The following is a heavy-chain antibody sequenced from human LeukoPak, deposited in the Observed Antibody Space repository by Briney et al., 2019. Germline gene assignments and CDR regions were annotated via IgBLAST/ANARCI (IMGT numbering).Heavy chain of an antibody. Sequence: GESLKISCKGSGYSFTSYWISWVRQMPGKGLEWMGRIDPSDSYTNYSPSFQGHVTISADKSISTAYLQWSSLKASDTAMYYCARQDKDYCGSGRFRYGMDVWGQGTTVTVSS. V-gene: IGHV5-10-1*01. CDR3: ARQDKDYCGSGRFRYGMDV. CDR1: GYSFTSYW. D-gene: IGHD3-10*01. CDR2: IDPSDSYT. J-gene: IGHJ6*02.